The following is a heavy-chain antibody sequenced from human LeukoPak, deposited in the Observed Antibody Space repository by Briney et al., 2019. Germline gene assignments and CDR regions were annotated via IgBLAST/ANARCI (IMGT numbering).Heavy chain of an antibody. CDR1: GFTFSSYA. CDR2: ISGSGGST. V-gene: IGHV3-23*01. D-gene: IGHD5-12*01. Sequence: SGGSLRLSCAAPGFTFSSYAMSWVRQAPGKGLEWVSAISGSGGSTYYADSVKGRFTISRDNSKNTLYLQMNSLRAEDTAVYYCAKGRGYSGYDQTRYFDYWGQGTLVTVSS. J-gene: IGHJ4*02. CDR3: AKGRGYSGYDQTRYFDY.